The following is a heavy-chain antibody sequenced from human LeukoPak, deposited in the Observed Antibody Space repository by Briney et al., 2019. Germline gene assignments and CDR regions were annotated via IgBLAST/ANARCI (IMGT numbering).Heavy chain of an antibody. CDR3: ARAKCVAGGYNWFYP. Sequence: PSETLTLTCAAYGGSFSGSYWSWIRQPPGKGLEWIGYINNSGSTNYNPSLKSRLTISLGTSNNQLAQKVTSVPAADTAVYYCARAKCVAGGYNWFYPWGQKTLVTVAS. D-gene: IGHD6-13*01. CDR1: GGSFSGSY. CDR2: INNSGST. J-gene: IGHJ5*02. V-gene: IGHV4-34*01.